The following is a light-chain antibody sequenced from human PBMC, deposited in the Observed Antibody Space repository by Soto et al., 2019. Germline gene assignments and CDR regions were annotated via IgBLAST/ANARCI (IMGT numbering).Light chain of an antibody. CDR1: QGINNW. Sequence: DIQMTQSPSSVSASVGDRVTITCRASQGINNWLAWYQQKPGKAPELLIYAVSYLQSGVPSRFSGSGSGTDFTLTISSLQPEDFATYYCQQYYSFPWTFGQGTKVDIK. CDR2: AVS. J-gene: IGKJ1*01. V-gene: IGKV1-12*01. CDR3: QQYYSFPWT.